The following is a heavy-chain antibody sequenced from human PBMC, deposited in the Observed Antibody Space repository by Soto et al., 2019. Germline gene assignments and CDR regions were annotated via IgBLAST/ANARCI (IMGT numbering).Heavy chain of an antibody. CDR3: AKDPSVRYYFDY. CDR2: ISYDGSNK. Sequence: GGSLRLSCAASGFTFSSYGMHWVRQAPGKGLEWVAVISYDGSNKYYADSVKGRFTISRDNSKNTLYLQMNSLRAEDTAVYYCAKDPSVRYYFDYWGQGTLVTVSS. CDR1: GFTFSSYG. V-gene: IGHV3-30*18. J-gene: IGHJ4*02.